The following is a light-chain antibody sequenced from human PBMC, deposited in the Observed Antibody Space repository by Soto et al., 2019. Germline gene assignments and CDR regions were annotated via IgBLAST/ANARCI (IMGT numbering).Light chain of an antibody. CDR2: DVS. CDR1: SSDVGGYNY. V-gene: IGLV2-8*02. Sequence: QSVLTQPPSASRSPGQSVTISCTGTSSDVGGYNYVSWYQHHPGKAPRLMVYDVSKRPSGVPDRFSGSKSGNTASLTVSGLQTEDEADYYCTSYAGSLPVVFGGGTKLTVL. J-gene: IGLJ2*01. CDR3: TSYAGSLPVV.